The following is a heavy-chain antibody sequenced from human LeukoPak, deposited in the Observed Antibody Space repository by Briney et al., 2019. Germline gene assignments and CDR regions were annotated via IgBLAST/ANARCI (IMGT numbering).Heavy chain of an antibody. J-gene: IGHJ4*02. CDR2: ISGSGGST. CDR3: AKALGGNSPFDY. D-gene: IGHD2/OR15-2a*01. V-gene: IGHV3-23*01. Sequence: GGSLRLSCAASGFHFSSYAMSWVRQAPGKGLEWVSSISGSGGSTYYADSVKGRFTISRDNSKNTLYLQMNSLRAEDTAVYYCAKALGGNSPFDYWGQGTLVTVSS. CDR1: GFHFSSYA.